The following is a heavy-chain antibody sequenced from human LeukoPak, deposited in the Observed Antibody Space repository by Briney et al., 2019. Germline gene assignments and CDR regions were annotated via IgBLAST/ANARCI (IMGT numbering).Heavy chain of an antibody. V-gene: IGHV3-74*01. CDR2: IKSDGSSI. J-gene: IGHJ3*02. D-gene: IGHD3-16*01. Sequence: PGGSLRLSCVASGFTLGSNWMHWVRQAPGKGLVWVSRIKSDGSSISYADSVKGRFTFSRDNAKNTLYLQMNSLRADDTAVYYCAGTDYFDIWGQGTMVTVSS. CDR1: GFTLGSNW. CDR3: AGTDYFDI.